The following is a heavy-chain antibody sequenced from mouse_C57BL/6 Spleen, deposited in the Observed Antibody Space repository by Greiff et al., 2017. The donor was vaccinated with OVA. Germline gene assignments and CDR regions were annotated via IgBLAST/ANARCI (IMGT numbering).Heavy chain of an antibody. CDR3: ARSGGNLPFAY. CDR1: GYTFTSYD. V-gene: IGHV1-85*01. J-gene: IGHJ3*01. D-gene: IGHD2-1*01. Sequence: VQLQQSGPELVKPGASVKLSCKASGYTFTSYDINWVKQRPGQGLEWIGWIYPRDGSTKYNEKFKGKATLTVDTSSSTAYMELHSLTSEDSAVYFCARSGGNLPFAYWGQGTLVTVSA. CDR2: IYPRDGST.